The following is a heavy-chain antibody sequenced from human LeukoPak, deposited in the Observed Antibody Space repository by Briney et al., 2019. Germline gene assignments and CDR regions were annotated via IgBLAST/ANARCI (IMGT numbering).Heavy chain of an antibody. CDR1: GFTFSSYV. V-gene: IGHV3-23*01. CDR3: AKVAAYTYGPIDY. CDR2: LSGGGGVT. D-gene: IGHD5-18*01. J-gene: IGHJ4*02. Sequence: RGSLRLSSAASGFTFSSYVMNWVCAAPGKGLEWVSALSGGGGVTYYADSVKGRFTISRDNSNNTLYLQMNSLRAEDTAVYYCAKVAAYTYGPIDYWGQGTLVTVSS.